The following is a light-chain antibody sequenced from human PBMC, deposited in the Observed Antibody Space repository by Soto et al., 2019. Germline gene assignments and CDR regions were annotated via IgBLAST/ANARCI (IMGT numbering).Light chain of an antibody. CDR2: DAS. V-gene: IGKV3-20*01. CDR3: QQYGSSLIT. Sequence: EIVLTQSPGTLSLSPGERATLSCRASQSVRNSLLAWYQQKPGQPPRLLIYDASTRATATPERFSGSGSGTDFTLTISRLEPEDFAVYYCQQYGSSLITFGQGTRLEIK. J-gene: IGKJ5*01. CDR1: QSVRNSL.